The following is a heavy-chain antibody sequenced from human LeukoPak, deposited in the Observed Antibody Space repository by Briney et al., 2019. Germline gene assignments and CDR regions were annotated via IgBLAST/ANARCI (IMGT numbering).Heavy chain of an antibody. CDR3: ASMIADAFDI. D-gene: IGHD3-22*01. CDR2: INHSGST. CDR1: GGSFSGYY. Sequence: SETLSLTCAVYGGSFSGYYWSWIRQPPGKGLEWIGEINHSGSTNYNPSLKSRVTISVDTSKNQFSLKLSSVTAADTAVYYCASMIADAFDIWGQGTMVTVSS. J-gene: IGHJ3*02. V-gene: IGHV4-34*01.